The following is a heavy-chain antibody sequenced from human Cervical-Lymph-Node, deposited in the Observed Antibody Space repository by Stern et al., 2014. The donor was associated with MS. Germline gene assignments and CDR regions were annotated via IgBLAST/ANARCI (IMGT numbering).Heavy chain of an antibody. CDR1: GYTFTDYY. CDR2: INPNSGST. J-gene: IGHJ2*01. CDR3: VRVGAEFQLLYDWYFDI. V-gene: IGHV1-2*06. Sequence: QVKLVQSGAEVKKPGTSVKVSCKASGYTFTDYYIHWVRQAPGQGFQWMGPINPNSGSTTSAPRFQGRITMTRDTSISTAYLELSSLTSDDTALYYCVRVGAEFQLLYDWYFDIWGRGSLITVSP. D-gene: IGHD3-10*01.